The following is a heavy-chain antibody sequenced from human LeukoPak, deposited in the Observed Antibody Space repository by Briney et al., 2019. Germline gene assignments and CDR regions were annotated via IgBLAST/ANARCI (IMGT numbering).Heavy chain of an antibody. D-gene: IGHD5-12*01. V-gene: IGHV4-39*07. CDR1: GGSISSSSYY. CDR3: ARSCRILDIVATIRARLGGNGFDI. J-gene: IGHJ3*02. Sequence: PSETLSLTCTVSGGSISSSSYYWGWIRQPPGKGLEWIGSIYYSGSTYYNPSLKSRVTISVDTSKNQFSLKLSSVTAADKAVYYCARSCRILDIVATIRARLGGNGFDIWGQGTMVTVSS. CDR2: IYYSGST.